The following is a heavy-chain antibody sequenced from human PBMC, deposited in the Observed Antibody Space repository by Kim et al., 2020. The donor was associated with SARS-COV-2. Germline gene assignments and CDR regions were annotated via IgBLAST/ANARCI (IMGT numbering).Heavy chain of an antibody. CDR1: GFTFSSYG. CDR3: ARDEQWLGDLDY. J-gene: IGHJ4*02. CDR2: ISYDGSNK. D-gene: IGHD6-19*01. Sequence: GGSLRLSCAASGFTFSSYGMHWVRQAPGKGLEWVAVISYDGSNKYYADSVKGRFTISRDNSKNTLYLQMNSLRAEDTAVYYCARDEQWLGDLDYWGQGTLVTVSS. V-gene: IGHV3-33*05.